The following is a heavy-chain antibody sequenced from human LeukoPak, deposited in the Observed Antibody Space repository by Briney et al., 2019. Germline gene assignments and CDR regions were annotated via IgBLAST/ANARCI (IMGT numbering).Heavy chain of an antibody. V-gene: IGHV4-59*01. CDR3: ARDRSGYDPFDY. D-gene: IGHD5-12*01. CDR1: GGSISSYY. CDR2: IYYSGST. Sequence: SETLSLTCTVSGGSISSYYWSWIRQPPGKGLEWIGYIYYSGSTNYNPSLKSRVTISVDTSKNQFSLKLSSVTAADTAVYYCARDRSGYDPFDYWGQGTLVTVPS. J-gene: IGHJ4*02.